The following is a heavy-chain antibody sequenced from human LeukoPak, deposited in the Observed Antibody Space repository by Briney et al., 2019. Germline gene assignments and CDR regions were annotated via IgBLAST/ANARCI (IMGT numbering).Heavy chain of an antibody. Sequence: GGSLRLSCAASGFTFSNYAMSWVRQAPGKGLEWVSAIVGSGGSTYYADSVKGRFTISRVNSKNTLFLQMSSLRVEDTALYYCSKWGDYDVLTGYYDSDFWGQGTLVTVSS. CDR1: GFTFSNYA. J-gene: IGHJ4*02. CDR3: SKWGDYDVLTGYYDSDF. V-gene: IGHV3-23*01. CDR2: IVGSGGST. D-gene: IGHD3-9*01.